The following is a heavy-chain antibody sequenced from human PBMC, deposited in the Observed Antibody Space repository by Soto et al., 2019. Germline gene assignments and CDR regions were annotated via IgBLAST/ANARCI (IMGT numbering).Heavy chain of an antibody. CDR2: INHSGST. CDR3: ARSMGLTIFGVVIIRGGFDY. J-gene: IGHJ4*02. D-gene: IGHD3-3*01. CDR1: GGSFSGYY. Sequence: LSLTCAVYGGSFSGYYWSWIRQPPGKGLEWIGEINHSGSTNYNPSLKSRVTISVDTSKNQFSLKLSSVTAADTAVYYCARSMGLTIFGVVIIRGGFDYWGQGTLVTVSS. V-gene: IGHV4-34*01.